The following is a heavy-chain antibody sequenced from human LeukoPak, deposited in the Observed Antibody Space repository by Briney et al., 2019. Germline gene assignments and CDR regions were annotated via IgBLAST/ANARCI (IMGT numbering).Heavy chain of an antibody. D-gene: IGHD3-10*01. V-gene: IGHV3-23*01. Sequence: GGSLRLSCAASGFTFSSYAMSWVRQAPGKGLEWFSAISGSGGSTYYADSVKGRFTISRDNSKNTLYLQMNSLRAEDTAVYYCAKDSLGGYYGSGSYYNSDDAFDIWGQGTMVTVSS. CDR3: AKDSLGGYYGSGSYYNSDDAFDI. J-gene: IGHJ3*02. CDR2: ISGSGGST. CDR1: GFTFSSYA.